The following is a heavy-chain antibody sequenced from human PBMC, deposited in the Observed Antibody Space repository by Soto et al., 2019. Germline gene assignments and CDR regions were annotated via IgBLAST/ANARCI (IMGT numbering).Heavy chain of an antibody. CDR2: ISEDGSNK. D-gene: IGHD3-3*01. CDR1: GFTFSNYG. Sequence: PGGSLRLSCAASGFTFSNYGMHWVRQGPGKGLEWVEFISEDGSNKYDSDSMGGRFTMSRDKAERTLYLQMSSRRVDDTAVYYCTKRRNVLRFLEWSSGMEVWGQGTTVTVSS. V-gene: IGHV3-30*18. CDR3: TKRRNVLRFLEWSSGMEV. J-gene: IGHJ6*02.